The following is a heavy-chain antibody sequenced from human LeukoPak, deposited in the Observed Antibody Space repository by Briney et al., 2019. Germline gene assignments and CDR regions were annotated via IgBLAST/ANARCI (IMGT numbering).Heavy chain of an antibody. Sequence: PGGSLRLSCAASGFTLSSSWMFWVRQPPGKGLKYVSEINNDGSRTSYADSVKGRFTISRDGAENTLFLQMNSLRAEDTAVYFCARGGVSGGFDYWGQGTLVTVSS. V-gene: IGHV3-74*01. CDR2: INNDGSRT. J-gene: IGHJ4*02. D-gene: IGHD3-10*01. CDR1: GFTLSSSW. CDR3: ARGGVSGGFDY.